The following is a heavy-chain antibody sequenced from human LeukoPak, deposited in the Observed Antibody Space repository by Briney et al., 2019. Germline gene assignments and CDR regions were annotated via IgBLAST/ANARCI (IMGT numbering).Heavy chain of an antibody. Sequence: GGSLRLSCAASGFTFNSFEMNWVRQAPGKGLEWVSYISGSGSTMYYAGSVKGRFTISRDNAKNSLYLQLKSLRAEDTAVYYCARETAGGTLVYWGRGAMVSASS. CDR1: GFTFNSFE. CDR2: ISGSGSTM. CDR3: ARETAGGTLVY. J-gene: IGHJ4*02. D-gene: IGHD3-16*01. V-gene: IGHV3-48*03.